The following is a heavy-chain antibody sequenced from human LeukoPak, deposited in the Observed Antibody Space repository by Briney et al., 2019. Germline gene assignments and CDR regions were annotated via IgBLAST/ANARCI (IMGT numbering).Heavy chain of an antibody. V-gene: IGHV4-4*07. J-gene: IGHJ4*02. CDR1: GVSISSYY. CDR3: ARDTYYYDSSGYYLFDY. D-gene: IGHD3-22*01. CDR2: IYTSGST. Sequence: SETLSLTCTVSGVSISSYYLSWIRQPAGKGLEWIGRIYTSGSTNYNPSLKSRVTMSVDTSKNQFSLKLISVTAADTAVYYCARDTYYYDSSGYYLFDYWGQGTLVTVSS.